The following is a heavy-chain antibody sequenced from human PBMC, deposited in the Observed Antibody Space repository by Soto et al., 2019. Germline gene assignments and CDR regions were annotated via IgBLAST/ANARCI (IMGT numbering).Heavy chain of an antibody. V-gene: IGHV4-59*01. D-gene: IGHD6-13*01. Sequence: GTLTLTCTVSGGSISNYYWSGIRQPPGKALEWIGHIYYSGGTNYNPSLKSRVTISVDTSKNQFSLKLTSVTAADTAVYYCARDYDYSRMDVWGQGTTVTVSS. J-gene: IGHJ6*02. CDR3: ARDYDYSRMDV. CDR2: IYYSGGT. CDR1: GGSISNYY.